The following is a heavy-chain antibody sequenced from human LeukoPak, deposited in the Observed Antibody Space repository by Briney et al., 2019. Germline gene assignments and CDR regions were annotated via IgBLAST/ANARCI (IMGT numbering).Heavy chain of an antibody. J-gene: IGHJ4*02. CDR1: GDSVSSNSVT. D-gene: IGHD5-12*01. Sequence: SQTLSLTCAISGDSVSSNSVTWNWIRQSPSRGLEWLGRTYYRSTWYNDYAVSVRGRITVNPDTSKNQFSLHLNSVTAADTAVYYCARGRWLRSFDYWGQGTLVTVSS. CDR3: ARGRWLRSFDY. CDR2: TYYRSTWYN. V-gene: IGHV6-1*01.